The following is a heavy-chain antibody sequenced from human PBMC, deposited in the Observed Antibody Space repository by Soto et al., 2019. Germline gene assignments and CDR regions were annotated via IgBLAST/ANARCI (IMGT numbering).Heavy chain of an antibody. CDR1: GFTFKDYY. J-gene: IGHJ6*02. CDR2: ISSDSTYT. CDR3: ARDSTGSGLDYGMDV. Sequence: GGSLRLSCAASGFTFKDYYMTWIRQAPGKGLEWVSFISSDSTYTNSADSVKGRFTISRDNAKNSLYLQMDSLRVEDTAVYYCARDSTGSGLDYGMDVWGQGTTVTVPS. V-gene: IGHV3-11*06. D-gene: IGHD3-10*01.